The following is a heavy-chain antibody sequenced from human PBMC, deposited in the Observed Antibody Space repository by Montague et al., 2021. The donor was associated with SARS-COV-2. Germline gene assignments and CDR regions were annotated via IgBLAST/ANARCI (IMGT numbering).Heavy chain of an antibody. D-gene: IGHD2-2*01. J-gene: IGHJ6*02. CDR1: GGSFSGYY. Sequence: SETLSLTCAVYGGSFSGYYWNWIRQPPGKGLEWIGEINHSGSTNYNPSLKSRVTISVDAPKNQFSLKLSSVTAADTAVYYCTREGYQVLWSDYYYYGMDVWGQGTTVTVSS. V-gene: IGHV4-34*01. CDR2: INHSGST. CDR3: TREGYQVLWSDYYYYGMDV.